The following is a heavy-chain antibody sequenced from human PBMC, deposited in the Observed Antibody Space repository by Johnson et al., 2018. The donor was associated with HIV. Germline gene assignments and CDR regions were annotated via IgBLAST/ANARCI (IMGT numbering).Heavy chain of an antibody. CDR1: GFSFDDYD. V-gene: IGHV3-20*04. Sequence: MQVVESGGGVVQPGGSLRLSCAASGFSFDDYDMSWVRQAPGKGLEWVSGINGFGGSIAYADSVKGRFTISRDNAKNSLHLQTNSLRDEATALYYCAREEVGVSLVGFDIWGQGTVVTVSS. CDR2: INGFGGSI. J-gene: IGHJ3*02. CDR3: AREEVGVSLVGFDI. D-gene: IGHD2-15*01.